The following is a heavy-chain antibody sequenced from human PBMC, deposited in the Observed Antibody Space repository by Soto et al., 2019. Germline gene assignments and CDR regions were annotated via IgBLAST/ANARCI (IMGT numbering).Heavy chain of an antibody. J-gene: IGHJ5*02. CDR1: GGSISSGDYY. V-gene: IGHV4-30-4*01. D-gene: IGHD2-2*01. CDR3: ARVADIVVVPAADGVRNWFDP. CDR2: IYYSGST. Sequence: ASETLSLTCTVSGGSISSGDYYWSWIRQPPGKGLEWIGYIYYSGSTYYNPSLKSRVTISVDTSKNQFSLKLSSVTAADTAVYYCARVADIVVVPAADGVRNWFDPWGQGTLVTASS.